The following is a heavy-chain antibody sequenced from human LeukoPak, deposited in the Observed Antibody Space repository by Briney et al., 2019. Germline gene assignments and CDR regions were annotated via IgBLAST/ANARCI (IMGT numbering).Heavy chain of an antibody. CDR1: GFTFNINA. D-gene: IGHD4-17*01. V-gene: IGHV3-23*01. CDR2: ISWSGDNT. Sequence: GSLRLSCAASGFTFNINAMSWVRQAPGKGLEWVSGISWSGDNTYYADSVKGRFTISRDNSKNTLYLQMNSLRAEDTAVYYCAKAYGDHWGQGTLVTVSS. CDR3: AKAYGDH. J-gene: IGHJ4*02.